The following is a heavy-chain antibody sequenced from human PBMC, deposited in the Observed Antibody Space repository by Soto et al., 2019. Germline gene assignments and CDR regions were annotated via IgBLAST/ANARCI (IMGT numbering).Heavy chain of an antibody. Sequence: QLQLQESGPGLVKPSETLSLTCTVSGVSISSSSYYWGWIRQPPGKGLEWIGSIDYSGSTCYTPSLTSRVTISRNTSKNRFSLKLSSVTAADTAVYYCARHRRIGSKWFDPWGQGTLVTVSS. CDR3: ARHRRIGSKWFDP. J-gene: IGHJ5*02. V-gene: IGHV4-39*01. D-gene: IGHD4-4*01. CDR2: IDYSGST. CDR1: GVSISSSSYY.